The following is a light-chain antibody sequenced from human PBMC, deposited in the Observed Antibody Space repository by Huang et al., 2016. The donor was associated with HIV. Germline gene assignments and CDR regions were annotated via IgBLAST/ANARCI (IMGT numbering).Light chain of an antibody. Sequence: DIVMTQAPLSLSVTPGQPASISCKSSQSLLHSDGRTYLYWYLQRPGQSPQLLIYEVSERFSGVPDRFSGSGSVTDFTLKISRVEAEDVGVYYCMQSIQLPLTFGGGTKVEI. J-gene: IGKJ4*01. CDR2: EVS. CDR3: MQSIQLPLT. V-gene: IGKV2D-29*02. CDR1: QSLLHSDGRTY.